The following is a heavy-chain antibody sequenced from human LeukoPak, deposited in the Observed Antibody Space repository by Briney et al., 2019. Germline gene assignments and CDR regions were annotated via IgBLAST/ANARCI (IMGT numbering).Heavy chain of an antibody. CDR2: ISEAGGTT. Sequence: GGSLRLSCAASGFTFSSYAVNWVRQAPGKGLEWVSGISEAGGTTYYADSVKGRFTISRDNSKDTVYLQMDSLRAEDTAVYYCAKDARPQYCTGTNCYAWGQGTLVTVSS. CDR3: AKDARPQYCTGTNCYA. V-gene: IGHV3-23*01. CDR1: GFTFSSYA. J-gene: IGHJ4*02. D-gene: IGHD2-2*01.